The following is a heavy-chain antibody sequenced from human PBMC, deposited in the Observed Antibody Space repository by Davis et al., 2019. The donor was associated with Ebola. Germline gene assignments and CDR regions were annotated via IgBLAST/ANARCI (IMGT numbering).Heavy chain of an antibody. J-gene: IGHJ3*02. V-gene: IGHV3-7*03. CDR2: INQDGSEK. D-gene: IGHD3-22*01. CDR1: GFTFSSCW. Sequence: GESLKISCAASGFTFSSCWMTWVRQAPGKGLEWVANINQDGSEKYYVDSVKGRFTISRGNAKNSLYLQMNSLRAEDTAVYYCARARSYYYDSSGYYSDDAFDIWGQGTMVTVSS. CDR3: ARARSYYYDSSGYYSDDAFDI.